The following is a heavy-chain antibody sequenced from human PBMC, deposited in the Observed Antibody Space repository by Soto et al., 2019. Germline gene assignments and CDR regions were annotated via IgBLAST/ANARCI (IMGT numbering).Heavy chain of an antibody. J-gene: IGHJ6*02. D-gene: IGHD5-18*01. V-gene: IGHV3-30-3*01. CDR1: GFTFSSYA. CDR3: ARDRDTAMVEHSYYYYYGMDV. CDR2: ISYDGSNK. Sequence: GGSLRLSCAASGFTFSSYAMHWVRQAPGKGLEWVAVISYDGSNKYYADSVKGRFTISRDNSKNTLYLQMNSLRAEDTAVYYCARDRDTAMVEHSYYYYYGMDVWGQGTTVTVSS.